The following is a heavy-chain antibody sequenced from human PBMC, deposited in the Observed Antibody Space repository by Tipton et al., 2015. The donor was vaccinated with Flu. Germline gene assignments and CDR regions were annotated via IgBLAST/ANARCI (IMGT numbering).Heavy chain of an antibody. D-gene: IGHD3-10*01. V-gene: IGHV4-34*01. J-gene: IGHJ3*02. CDR1: GGSFSGYY. CDR2: INHSGST. Sequence: TLSLTCAVYGGSFSGYYWSWIRQPPGKGLEWIGEINHSGSTNYNPSLKSRVTMSEDTSKNQFSLKLSSVTAADTAVYYCAREGPMVRGADDAFDIWGQGTMVTVSS. CDR3: AREGPMVRGADDAFDI.